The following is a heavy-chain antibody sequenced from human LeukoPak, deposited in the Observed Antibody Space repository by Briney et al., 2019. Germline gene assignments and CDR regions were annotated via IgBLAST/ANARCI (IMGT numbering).Heavy chain of an antibody. V-gene: IGHV4-39*01. CDR2: IYYSGST. CDR1: GGSISSSSYY. Sequence: PSETLSLTCTVSGGSISSSSYYWGWIRQPPGKGLEWIGSIYYSGSTYYNPSLKSRVTISVDTSKNQFSLKLSSVTAADTAVYYCARHASSSWDYYYYYYYMDVWGKGTTVTISS. D-gene: IGHD6-13*01. CDR3: ARHASSSWDYYYYYYYMDV. J-gene: IGHJ6*03.